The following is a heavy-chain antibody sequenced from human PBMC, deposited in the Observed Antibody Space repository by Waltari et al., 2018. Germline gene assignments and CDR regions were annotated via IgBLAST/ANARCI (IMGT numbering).Heavy chain of an antibody. J-gene: IGHJ4*02. V-gene: IGHV3-30*02. CDR3: ARDDYGDYRLGY. Sequence: QVQLVESGGGVVQPGGSLRLSCATSGFTFSNYGIHWVRQAPGKGLEWVAFLREYGSNKYYADSVKGRFTISRDNSRGTLYLQMNSLRAEDTAVYYCARDDYGDYRLGYWGQGTLVTVSS. CDR1: GFTFSNYG. D-gene: IGHD4-17*01. CDR2: LREYGSNK.